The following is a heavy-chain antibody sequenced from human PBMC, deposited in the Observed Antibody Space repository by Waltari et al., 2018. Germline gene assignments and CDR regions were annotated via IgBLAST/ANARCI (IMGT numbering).Heavy chain of an antibody. CDR1: GYSFTRHW. CDR3: VRHRTTYPLEIDY. CDR2: IDPSDSFR. J-gene: IGHJ4*02. Sequence: EVQLVQSGAEVKKPEESLRIPCGGSGYSFTRHWIRWVRPMPGKGLEWVGRIDPSDSFRNYGPAFEGHVTISVDQSLRTAYLQWDSLKASDTAIYYCVRHRTTYPLEIDYWGQGTLVTVSS. V-gene: IGHV5-10-1*01. D-gene: IGHD2-2*01.